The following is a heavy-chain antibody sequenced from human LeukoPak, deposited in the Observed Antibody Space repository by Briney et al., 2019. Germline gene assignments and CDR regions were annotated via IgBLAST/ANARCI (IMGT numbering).Heavy chain of an antibody. J-gene: IGHJ4*02. CDR2: IKQDGSER. V-gene: IGHV3-7*01. D-gene: IGHD3-22*01. CDR3: ARDCYDSSGFDY. Sequence: GGSLRLSCAASGFTFSGYYMSWVRQIPGKGLEWVATIKQDGSERYYVGSVRGRFTISRDNANNSLYLQMNSLRAEDTAVYYCARDCYDSSGFDYWGQGTLVTVSS. CDR1: GFTFSGYY.